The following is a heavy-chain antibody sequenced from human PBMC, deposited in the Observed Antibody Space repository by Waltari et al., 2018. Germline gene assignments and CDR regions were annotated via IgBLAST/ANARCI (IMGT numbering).Heavy chain of an antibody. D-gene: IGHD6-13*01. J-gene: IGHJ4*02. CDR2: IRSKPNNYAT. CDR3: TGGAVTGTDF. Sequence: EVQVVESGGGLVQPGGSLKLSCATSGLTFRGSPIHWVRQTSGKGLEWIGRIRSKPNNYATRYTASVEGRFTISRDDSENTAYLQMSSLMTEDTAVYYCTGGAVTGTDFWGQGTLVTVSS. V-gene: IGHV3-73*01. CDR1: GLTFRGSP.